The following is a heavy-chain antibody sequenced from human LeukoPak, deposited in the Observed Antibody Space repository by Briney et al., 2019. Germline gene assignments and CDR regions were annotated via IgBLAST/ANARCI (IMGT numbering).Heavy chain of an antibody. Sequence: GASVKVSCKASGYTLTNYNISWVRQAPGQGLEWMGWINTYKGDTLYAQKLQGRVTMTRDTSTSTVYMELSSLRSEDTAVYYCAREYDSSGYYYSNFDYWGQGTLVTVSS. CDR1: GYTLTNYN. J-gene: IGHJ4*02. D-gene: IGHD3-22*01. V-gene: IGHV1-18*01. CDR3: AREYDSSGYYYSNFDY. CDR2: INTYKGDT.